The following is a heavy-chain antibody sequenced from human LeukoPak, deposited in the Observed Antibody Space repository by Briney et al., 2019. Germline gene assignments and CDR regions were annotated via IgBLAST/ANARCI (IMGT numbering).Heavy chain of an antibody. CDR1: GYTFTSYG. V-gene: IGHV1-8*01. CDR2: MNPNSGNT. J-gene: IGHJ3*02. Sequence: ASVKVSCKASGYTFTSYGINWVRQATGQGLEWMGWMNPNSGNTGYAQKFQGRVTMARNTSISTAYMELSSLRSEDTAVYYCALDGYYGSGSYRAFDIWGQGTMVTVSS. CDR3: ALDGYYGSGSYRAFDI. D-gene: IGHD3-10*01.